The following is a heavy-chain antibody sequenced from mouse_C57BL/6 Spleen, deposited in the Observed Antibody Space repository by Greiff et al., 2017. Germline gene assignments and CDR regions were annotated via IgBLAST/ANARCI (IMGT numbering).Heavy chain of an antibody. V-gene: IGHV1-64*01. J-gene: IGHJ4*01. CDR3: ARSEYYGSTRYYYAMDY. CDR2: IHPNSGST. D-gene: IGHD1-1*01. CDR1: GYTFTSYW. Sequence: QVQLQQSGAELVKPGASVKLSCKASGYTFTSYWMHWVKQRPGQGLEWIGMIHPNSGSTNYNEKFKSKATLTVDKSSSTAYMQLSSLTSEDSAVYYCARSEYYGSTRYYYAMDYWGQGTSVTVSS.